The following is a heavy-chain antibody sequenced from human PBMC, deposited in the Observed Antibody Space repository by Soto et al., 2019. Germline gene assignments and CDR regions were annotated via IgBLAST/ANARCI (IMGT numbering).Heavy chain of an antibody. CDR1: GFTFSSSE. V-gene: IGHV3-48*03. Sequence: PGGSLVRSWAASGFTFSSSEMYWVRQAPGKGLEWVSYIHPSGQPIFYADSVKGRFTISRDNAKNSLYLQMSSLRAEDSAVYYCARRASPWGQGEMVTVSS. J-gene: IGHJ3*01. CDR2: IHPSGQPI. CDR3: ARRASP. D-gene: IGHD1-26*01.